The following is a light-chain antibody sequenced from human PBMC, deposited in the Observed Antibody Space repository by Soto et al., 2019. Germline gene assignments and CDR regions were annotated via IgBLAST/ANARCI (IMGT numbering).Light chain of an antibody. CDR3: QQYGYSAT. J-gene: IGKJ4*01. Sequence: EIVLTQSPGTLSLSPGERATLSCRASQSVTSSYLAWYQQKPGQAPRLLIYAASSRATGIPDRFGGSGSGTDFTLTISRLEPEDFAVYYCQQYGYSATFGGGT. CDR1: QSVTSSY. V-gene: IGKV3-20*01. CDR2: AAS.